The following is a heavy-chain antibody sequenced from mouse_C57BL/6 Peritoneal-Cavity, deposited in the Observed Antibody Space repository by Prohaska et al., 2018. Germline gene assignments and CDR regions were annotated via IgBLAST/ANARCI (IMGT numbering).Heavy chain of an antibody. CDR2: INPNYGTT. CDR3: ARSDGNYGYAMDY. Sequence: EVQLQQSGPVLVKPGASVKMSCKASGYTFTDYYMNWVKQSHGKSLEWIGVINPNYGTTSYNQKFKGKATLTVDQSSSTAYMQLNSLTSEDSAVYYCARSDGNYGYAMDYWGQGTSVTVSS. CDR1: GYTFTDYY. V-gene: IGHV1-19*01. J-gene: IGHJ4*01. D-gene: IGHD2-1*01.